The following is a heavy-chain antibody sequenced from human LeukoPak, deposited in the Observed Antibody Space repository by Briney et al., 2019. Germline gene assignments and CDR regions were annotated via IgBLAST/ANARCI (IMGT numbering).Heavy chain of an antibody. J-gene: IGHJ4*02. Sequence: ASVKVSCKASGYTFTGYYMHWVRQAPGQGLEWMGWLNPNSGGTNYAQKFQGRVTMTRDTSISTAYMELSRLRSDDTAVYYCARLRDYDSSGYHYEELFDYWGQGTLVTVSS. V-gene: IGHV1-2*02. CDR3: ARLRDYDSSGYHYEELFDY. CDR1: GYTFTGYY. CDR2: LNPNSGGT. D-gene: IGHD3-22*01.